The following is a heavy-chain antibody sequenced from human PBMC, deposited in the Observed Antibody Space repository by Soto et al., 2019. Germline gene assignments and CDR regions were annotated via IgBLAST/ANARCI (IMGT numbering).Heavy chain of an antibody. CDR3: AREGPAPYYSYGMDV. Sequence: QVQLVQSRGEVKKPGASVKVSCKTSGYSFTTYGISWVRQAPGQGLEWMGWISGYNGNTNYSQNLQGRVTMTTDTSRSTAYMELRSMRSDDTAVYYCAREGPAPYYSYGMDVWGQGSTVTVSS. V-gene: IGHV1-18*01. CDR1: GYSFTTYG. CDR2: ISGYNGNT. J-gene: IGHJ6*02.